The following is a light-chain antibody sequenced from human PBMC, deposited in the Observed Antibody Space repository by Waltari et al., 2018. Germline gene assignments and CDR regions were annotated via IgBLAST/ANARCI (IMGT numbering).Light chain of an antibody. V-gene: IGLV2-11*01. Sequence: QSALTQPRSVSGSPGQSVTIPCTGTSSDVGGYNYVSCYQQHPGKAPKLMIYAVSKRPSGVPDRFSGSKSGNTASLTISGLQAEDEADYYCCSYAGSYTWVFGGGTKLTVL. CDR3: CSYAGSYTWV. J-gene: IGLJ3*02. CDR2: AVS. CDR1: SSDVGGYNY.